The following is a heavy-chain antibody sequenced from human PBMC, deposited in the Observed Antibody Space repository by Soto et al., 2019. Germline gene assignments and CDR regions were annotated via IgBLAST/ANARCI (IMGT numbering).Heavy chain of an antibody. CDR2: IYPGDSDT. Sequence: LXESLKISWKCSGNSFTSYWIGWVLQMPGKGLEWMGIIYPGDSDTRYSPSFQGQVTISADKSISTAYLQWSSLKASDTAMYYCARTRQSGRPPLNFDYWGQGTLVTVSS. D-gene: IGHD3-3*01. J-gene: IGHJ4*02. V-gene: IGHV5-51*01. CDR1: GNSFTSYW. CDR3: ARTRQSGRPPLNFDY.